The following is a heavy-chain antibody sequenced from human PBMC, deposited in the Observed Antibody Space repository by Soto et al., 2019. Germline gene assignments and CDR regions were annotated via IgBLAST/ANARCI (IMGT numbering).Heavy chain of an antibody. D-gene: IGHD5-12*01. CDR3: EGSWT. CDR1: GFTFSNYA. J-gene: IGHJ3*01. Sequence: EVQLLESGGGLVQPGGSLRLSCAASGFTFSNYAMSWVRQAPGKGLEWVSSISGSGDSTYYADSVKGRFTIPRDRSKNTLYLQMNSLRAEDTAVYHCEGSWTWGQGTMVTVSS. CDR2: ISGSGDST. V-gene: IGHV3-23*01.